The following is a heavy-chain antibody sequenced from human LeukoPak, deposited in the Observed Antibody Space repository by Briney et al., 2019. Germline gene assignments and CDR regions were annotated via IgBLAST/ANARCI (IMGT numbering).Heavy chain of an antibody. CDR3: AKDQIGIAVAGYYYYYGMDV. CDR2: ISYDGSNK. D-gene: IGHD6-19*01. J-gene: IGHJ6*02. V-gene: IGHV3-30*18. Sequence: GGSLRLSCPASGFTFSSYGMHWLRQAPGKGLEWVAVISYDGSNKYYADSVKGRFTISRDNSKNTLYLQMNSLRAEDTAVYYCAKDQIGIAVAGYYYYYGMDVWGQGTTVTVSS. CDR1: GFTFSSYG.